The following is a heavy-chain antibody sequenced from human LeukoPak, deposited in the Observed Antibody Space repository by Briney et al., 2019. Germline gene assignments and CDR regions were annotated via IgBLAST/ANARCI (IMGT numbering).Heavy chain of an antibody. V-gene: IGHV1-69*01. CDR1: GGTFSSYA. J-gene: IGHJ5*02. CDR2: IIPIFGTA. D-gene: IGHD6-6*01. CDR3: ARISSIAAAENNWFDP. Sequence: ASVKVSCKASGGTFSSYAISWVRQAPGQGLEWMGGIIPIFGTANYAQKFQGRVTITADESTSTAYMELSSLRSEDTAVYYCARISSIAAAENNWFDPWGQGTLVTVSS.